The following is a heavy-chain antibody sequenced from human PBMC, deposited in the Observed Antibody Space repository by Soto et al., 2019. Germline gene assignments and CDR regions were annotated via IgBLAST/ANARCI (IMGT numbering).Heavy chain of an antibody. CDR2: FDPEDGET. Sequence: ASVKVSCKVSGYTLTELSMHWVRQAPGKGLEWMGGFDPEDGETIYAQKFQGRVTMTEDTSTDTAYMELSSLRSEDTAVYYCAAKVLDDYGDYGYFDYWGQGTLVTVSS. CDR3: AAKVLDDYGDYGYFDY. V-gene: IGHV1-24*01. CDR1: GYTLTELS. J-gene: IGHJ4*02. D-gene: IGHD4-17*01.